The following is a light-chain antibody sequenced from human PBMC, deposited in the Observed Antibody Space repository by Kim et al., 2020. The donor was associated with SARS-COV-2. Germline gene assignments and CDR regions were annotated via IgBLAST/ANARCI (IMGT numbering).Light chain of an antibody. CDR3: QQYNNWPPYT. V-gene: IGKV3-15*01. CDR1: QSVSSN. J-gene: IGKJ2*01. Sequence: VSPGERATRSCRASQSVSSNLAWYQQKPGQAPRLLIYGASTRATGIPARFSGSGSGTEFTLTISSLQSEDFAVYYCQQYNNWPPYTFGQGTKLEIK. CDR2: GAS.